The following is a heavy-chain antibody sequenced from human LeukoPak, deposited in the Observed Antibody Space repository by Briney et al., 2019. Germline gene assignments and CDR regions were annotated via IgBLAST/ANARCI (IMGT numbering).Heavy chain of an antibody. CDR1: GFPFSSYA. Sequence: GGSLRLSCAASGFPFSSYAMSWVRQAPGKGLEWVSYISSSSSTIYYADSVKGRFTISRDNAKNSLYLQMNSLRAEDTAVYYCARSFSYYYDSSGYDWGQGTLVTVSS. D-gene: IGHD3-22*01. CDR3: ARSFSYYYDSSGYD. V-gene: IGHV3-48*01. J-gene: IGHJ4*02. CDR2: ISSSSSTI.